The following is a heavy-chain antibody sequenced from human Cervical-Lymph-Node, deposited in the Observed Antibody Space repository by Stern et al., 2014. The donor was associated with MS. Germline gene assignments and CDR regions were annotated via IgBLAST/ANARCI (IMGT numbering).Heavy chain of an antibody. D-gene: IGHD6-13*01. Sequence: QVTLRESGPALVKPTQTLTLTCTFSGFSLSTSGMCVSWIRQPPGKALEWLALIDWDDDKYYSTSLKTRLTISKDTSKNQVVLTMTNMDPVDTATYYCARTPSCIAAAGEGYYYYYYGMDVWGQGTTVTVSS. J-gene: IGHJ6*02. CDR1: GFSLSTSGMC. V-gene: IGHV2-70*01. CDR3: ARTPSCIAAAGEGYYYYYYGMDV. CDR2: IDWDDDK.